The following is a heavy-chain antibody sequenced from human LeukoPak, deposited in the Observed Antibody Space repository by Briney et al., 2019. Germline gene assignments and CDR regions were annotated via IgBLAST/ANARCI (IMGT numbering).Heavy chain of an antibody. CDR1: GGSISSSGYY. D-gene: IGHD5-24*01. Sequence: PSETLSLTCTVSGGSISSSGYYWGWIRQPPGQGPEWIGGFPYSGSTYYNPSLKSRVTVSVDTSKNQFSLNLSSVTAADTAVYYCARGRRDGYNQVRWFDPWGQGSLVTVSS. CDR2: FPYSGST. V-gene: IGHV4-39*07. J-gene: IGHJ5*02. CDR3: ARGRRDGYNQVRWFDP.